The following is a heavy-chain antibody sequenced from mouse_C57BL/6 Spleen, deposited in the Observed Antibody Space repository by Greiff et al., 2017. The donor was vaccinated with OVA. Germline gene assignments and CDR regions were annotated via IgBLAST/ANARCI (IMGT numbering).Heavy chain of an antibody. V-gene: IGHV5-17*01. Sequence: EVQLVESGGGLVKPGGSLKLSCAAFGFTFSDYGMHWVRQAPEKGLEWVAYISSGSSTIYYADTVKGRFTISRDNAKNTLFLQMTSLRSEDTAMYYCARDGGYAMDYWGQGTSVTVSS. J-gene: IGHJ4*01. CDR1: GFTFSDYG. D-gene: IGHD1-1*02. CDR3: ARDGGYAMDY. CDR2: ISSGSSTI.